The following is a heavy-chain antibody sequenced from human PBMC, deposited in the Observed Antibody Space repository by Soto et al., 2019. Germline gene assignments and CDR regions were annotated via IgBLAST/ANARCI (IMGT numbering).Heavy chain of an antibody. CDR3: ASVPHLGRAHDS. CDR2: TFYRSNWYY. Sequence: SQTLSLTCALSGDSASSNVAAWTWIRQSPSRGLEWLGRTFYRSNWYYNYAVSVTGRMTITPATSRNQFSLQLNSVTPEDTAVYYCASVPHLGRAHDSWGPGTLVTVSS. J-gene: IGHJ4*02. CDR1: GDSASSNVAA. V-gene: IGHV6-1*01.